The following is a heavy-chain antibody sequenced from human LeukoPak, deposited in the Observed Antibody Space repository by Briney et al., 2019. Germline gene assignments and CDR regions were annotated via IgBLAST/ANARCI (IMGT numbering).Heavy chain of an antibody. CDR2: IYYSGST. CDR1: DDSITSSNYY. CDR3: ARSPSGYRFDS. Sequence: SETLSLTCTVSDDSITSSNYYWGWIRQPPGKGLEWIGSIYYSGSTNYNPSLKSRVTMSVDTSENQFSLKLTSVTAADTAVYYCARSPSGYRFDSWGQGTLVTVSS. J-gene: IGHJ4*02. V-gene: IGHV4-39*01. D-gene: IGHD3-22*01.